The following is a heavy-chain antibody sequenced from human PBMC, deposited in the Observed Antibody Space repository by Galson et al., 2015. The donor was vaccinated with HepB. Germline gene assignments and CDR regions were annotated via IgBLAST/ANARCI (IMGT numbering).Heavy chain of an antibody. CDR1: GYTFTSYA. CDR3: AREGDVVPAASPPDY. CDR2: INAGNGNT. V-gene: IGHV1-3*01. D-gene: IGHD2-2*01. J-gene: IGHJ4*02. Sequence: SVKVSCKASGYTFTSYAMHWVRQAPGQRLEWMGWINAGNGNTKYSQKFQGRVTITRDTSASTAYMELSSLRSEDTAVYYCAREGDVVPAASPPDYWGQGTLVTVSS.